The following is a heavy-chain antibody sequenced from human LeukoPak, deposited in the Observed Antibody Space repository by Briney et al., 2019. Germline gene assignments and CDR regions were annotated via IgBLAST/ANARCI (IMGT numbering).Heavy chain of an antibody. CDR2: ISGSGGRT. CDR3: ARRAGAYSHPYDY. D-gene: IGHD4/OR15-4a*01. V-gene: IGHV3-23*01. CDR1: GFTFSNYA. J-gene: IGHJ4*02. Sequence: QAGGSLRLSCAASGFTFSNYAMTWVRQAPGKGLEWVSSISGSGGRTYFADSVKGRFTISRDNSKNTLYLQMNSLRAEDTAVYYCARRAGAYSHPYDYWGQGTLVTVSS.